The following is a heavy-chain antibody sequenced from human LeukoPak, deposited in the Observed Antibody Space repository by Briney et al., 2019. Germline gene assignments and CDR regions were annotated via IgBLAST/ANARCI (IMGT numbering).Heavy chain of an antibody. CDR3: ARSDDSSGAYNWFDP. CDR1: GGSFSSGGYY. CDR2: IYYSGST. V-gene: IGHV4-31*03. Sequence: SQTLSLTCTVSGGSFSSGGYYWSWIRQHPGKGLEWIGYIYYSGSTYYNPSLKSRVTISVDTSKNQFSLKLSSVTAADTAVYYCARSDDSSGAYNWFDPWGQGTLVTVSS. D-gene: IGHD3-22*01. J-gene: IGHJ5*02.